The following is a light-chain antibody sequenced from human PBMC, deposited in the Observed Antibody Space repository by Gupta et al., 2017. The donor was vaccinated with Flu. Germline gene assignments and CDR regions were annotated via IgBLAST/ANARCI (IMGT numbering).Light chain of an antibody. CDR1: QGISSY. CDR2: AAS. V-gene: IGKV1-8*01. J-gene: IGKJ5*01. CDR3: QQDDSYHIT. Sequence: PSSFSASTGDRVTITCRASQGISSYLAWYQQKPGKAPKLLIYAASTLQSGVPSRFSGSGSGTDFTLTISCLQSEDFATYYCQQDDSYHITFGQGTLMEIK.